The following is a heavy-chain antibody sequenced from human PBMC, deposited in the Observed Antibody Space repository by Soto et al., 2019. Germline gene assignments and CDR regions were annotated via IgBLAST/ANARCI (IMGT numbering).Heavy chain of an antibody. V-gene: IGHV2-5*02. CDR1: GFSLITTGSG. D-gene: IGHD4-17*01. J-gene: IGHJ6*02. CDR2: IYWDDDH. Sequence: QITLKESGPTVVEPTQTLTLTCTFSGFSLITTGSGVAWIRQPPGKALEWLALIYWDDDHRYSPSLKSRLTITKDTSKNQVVPTMTNTDPVDTGTYFCVHLMTAVTPFGMDVWGQGTAVTVSS. CDR3: VHLMTAVTPFGMDV.